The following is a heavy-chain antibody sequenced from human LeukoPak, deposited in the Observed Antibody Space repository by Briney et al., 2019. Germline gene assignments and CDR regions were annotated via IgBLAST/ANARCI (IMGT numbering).Heavy chain of an antibody. V-gene: IGHV3-30*04. Sequence: GGSLRLSCAASGFTFSSYAMHWVRQAPVKGLEWVAVISYDGSNKYYADSVKGRFTISRDNSKNTLYLQMNSLRAEDTAVYYCARAPRGSSSWYYFDYWGQGTLVTVSS. CDR3: ARAPRGSSSWYYFDY. CDR1: GFTFSSYA. J-gene: IGHJ4*02. CDR2: ISYDGSNK. D-gene: IGHD6-13*01.